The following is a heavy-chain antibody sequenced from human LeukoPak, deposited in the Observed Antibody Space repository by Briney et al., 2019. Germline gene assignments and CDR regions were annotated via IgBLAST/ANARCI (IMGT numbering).Heavy chain of an antibody. CDR3: TRDAGDYGGAGSYPDF. Sequence: SVKVSCKASGVTFSRLVVSWVRQAPGQGLEWMGQIIPYFGTSNYAQKFQGRVTLTADEATNTAYMELSRLISDDTAVYYCTRDAGDYGGAGSYPDFWGQGTLVTVSS. J-gene: IGHJ4*02. CDR2: IIPYFGTS. CDR1: GVTFSRLV. D-gene: IGHD3-10*01. V-gene: IGHV1-69*13.